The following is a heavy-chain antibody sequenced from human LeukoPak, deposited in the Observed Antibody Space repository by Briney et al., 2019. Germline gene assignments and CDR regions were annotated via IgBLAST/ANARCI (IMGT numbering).Heavy chain of an antibody. CDR2: ISTTSDYI. J-gene: IGHJ4*02. V-gene: IGHV3-11*06. CDR3: ARGGVYSQGFDY. D-gene: IGHD5/OR15-5a*01. CDR1: GFTFSDYY. Sequence: GGSLRLSCAASGFTFSDYYMSWIRQAPGKGLEWVSSISTTSDYIYYAGSLKGRLTISRDNAKNSLYLQMNSLRAEDTAVYYCARGGVYSQGFDYWGQGTLVTVPS.